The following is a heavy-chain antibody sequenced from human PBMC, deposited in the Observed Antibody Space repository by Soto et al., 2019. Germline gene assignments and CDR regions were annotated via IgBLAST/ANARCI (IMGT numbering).Heavy chain of an antibody. Sequence: PSETLSLTCTVSGGSISSSRCHWGWIRQPPGKGLEWIASIKYSGTTFYNPSLKSRVTLSVDTSKNQFALKLSSVTAADTAVYYCMRHSNTYRKALDYWGQGTLVTVSS. CDR3: MRHSNTYRKALDY. J-gene: IGHJ4*02. CDR1: GGSISSSRCH. V-gene: IGHV4-39*01. D-gene: IGHD1-1*01. CDR2: IKYSGTT.